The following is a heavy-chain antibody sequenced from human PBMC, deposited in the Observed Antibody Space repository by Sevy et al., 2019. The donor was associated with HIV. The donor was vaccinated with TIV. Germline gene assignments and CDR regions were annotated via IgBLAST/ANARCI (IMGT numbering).Heavy chain of an antibody. J-gene: IGHJ4*02. CDR1: GGSISSYY. CDR2: IYYSGST. V-gene: IGHV4-59*01. D-gene: IGHD3-16*02. Sequence: SETLSLTCTVSGGSISSYYWSWIRQPPGKGLEWIGYIYYSGSTNYNPSLKSRVTISVDTSKNQFSLKLSPVTAADTAVYYCARGLTRVNGYLFDYWGQGTLVTVSS. CDR3: ARGLTRVNGYLFDY.